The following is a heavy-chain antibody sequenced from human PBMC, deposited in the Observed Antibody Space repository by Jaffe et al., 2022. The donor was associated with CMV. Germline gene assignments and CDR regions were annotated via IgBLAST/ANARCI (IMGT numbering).Heavy chain of an antibody. CDR3: AKDPVLSDIVVLYYFDY. Sequence: EVQLVESGGGLVQPGGSLRLSCAASGFTFSSYAMSWVRQAPGKGLEWVSAISGSGGSTYYADSVKGRFTISRDNSKNTLYLQMNSLRAEDTAVYYCAKDPVLSDIVVLYYFDYWGQGTLVTVSS. V-gene: IGHV3-23*04. D-gene: IGHD2-15*01. CDR1: GFTFSSYA. J-gene: IGHJ4*02. CDR2: ISGSGGST.